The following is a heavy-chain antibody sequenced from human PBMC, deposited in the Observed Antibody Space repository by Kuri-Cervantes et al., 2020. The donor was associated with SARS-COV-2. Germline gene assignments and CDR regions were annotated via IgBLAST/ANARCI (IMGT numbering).Heavy chain of an antibody. V-gene: IGHV4-34*01. D-gene: IGHD2-21*02. CDR1: GGSFSGYY. CDR3: ASVVTAIDY. CDR2: INHSGST. Sequence: ESLKISCAVYGGSFSGYYWSWIRQPPGKGLEWIGEINHSGSTNYNPSLKSRVTISLDTSKDHFSLKLHSVTAADTAVYYCASVVTAIDYWGQGTLVTVSS. J-gene: IGHJ4*02.